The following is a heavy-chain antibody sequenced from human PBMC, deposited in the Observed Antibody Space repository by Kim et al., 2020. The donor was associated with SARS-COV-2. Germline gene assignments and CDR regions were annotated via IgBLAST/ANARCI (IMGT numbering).Heavy chain of an antibody. Sequence: GGSLRLSCAASGFTFSSYGMHWVRQAPGKGLEWVAVISYDGSNKYYADSVKGRFTISRDNSKNTLYLQMNSLRAEDTAVYYCARAGLYSSSWTDAFDIWGQGTWSPSLQ. D-gene: IGHD6-13*01. CDR1: GFTFSSYG. J-gene: IGHJ3*02. CDR3: ARAGLYSSSWTDAFDI. V-gene: IGHV3-33*05. CDR2: ISYDGSNK.